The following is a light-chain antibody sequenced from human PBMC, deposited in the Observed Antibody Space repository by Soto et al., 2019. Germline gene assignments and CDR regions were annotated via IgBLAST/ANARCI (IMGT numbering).Light chain of an antibody. J-gene: IGKJ1*01. V-gene: IGKV1-6*01. CDR3: LQDHSYPLT. Sequence: AIKMTQSPPFLSTSVGDRVILTCRASQNIRNELVRYHQKPGKAPKLLIHATSKLQGGVLLRFSGSVFVTVFTFIIFILQPEDVATYYCLQDHSYPLTFGQGSKVDIK. CDR1: QNIRNE. CDR2: ATS.